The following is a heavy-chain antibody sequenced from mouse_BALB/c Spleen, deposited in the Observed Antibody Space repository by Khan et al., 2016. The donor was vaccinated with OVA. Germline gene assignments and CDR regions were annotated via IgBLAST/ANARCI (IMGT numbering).Heavy chain of an antibody. Sequence: EVELVESGGDLVKPGGSLNLSCEASGFTFSSYGMSWLRQTPDKRLEWVATISNGGSYTYFPDRVKGRLTMSRDNAKNTLYLQMSSLKSEDTAMYYCARHRFTTPTAWFAYWGQATLVTVFA. CDR3: ARHRFTTPTAWFAY. D-gene: IGHD1-2*01. J-gene: IGHJ3*01. CDR1: GFTFSSYG. CDR2: ISNGGSYT. V-gene: IGHV5-6*01.